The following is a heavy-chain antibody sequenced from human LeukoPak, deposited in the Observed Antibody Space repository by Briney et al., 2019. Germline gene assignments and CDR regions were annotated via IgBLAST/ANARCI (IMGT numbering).Heavy chain of an antibody. CDR2: IYHSGST. D-gene: IGHD2-2*03. CDR1: GYSISSGYY. J-gene: IGHJ3*02. Sequence: SETLSLTCTVSGYSISSGYYWGWIRQPPGKGLEWIGNIYHSGSTYCNPSLKSRVTISVDTSKNQFSLTLSSVTAADTAVYYCAKSNGYGLIDIWGQGTMVTVSS. V-gene: IGHV4-38-2*02. CDR3: AKSNGYGLIDI.